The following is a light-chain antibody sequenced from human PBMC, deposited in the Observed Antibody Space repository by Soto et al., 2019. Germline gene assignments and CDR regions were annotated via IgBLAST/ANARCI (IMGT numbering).Light chain of an antibody. V-gene: IGKV1-39*01. CDR1: QRISTY. J-gene: IGKJ1*01. CDR3: HQTYSIPPT. Sequence: IQMTQSPSSLSASVGDRFTITCRASQRISTYLNWFQQRPGKAPRLLIYAASTLQTGVSSNFSGSASGTDFTLTITSLQPEDFATYFCHQTYSIPPTFGQGTKVDIK. CDR2: AAS.